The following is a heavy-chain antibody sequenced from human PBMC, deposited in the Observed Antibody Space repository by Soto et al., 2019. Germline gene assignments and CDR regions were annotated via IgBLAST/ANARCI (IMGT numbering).Heavy chain of an antibody. CDR1: SGSISSAGYY. D-gene: IGHD3-3*02. CDR2: IYYSGST. Sequence: SESLSLTSTVSSGSISSAGYYGSLIRQHPGKGLEWIGYIYYSGSTYYNPSLKSRVTISVDTSKNQFSLKLSSVTAADTAVYYCERGSFYWFDTWGQGTLVTVSS. V-gene: IGHV4-31*03. J-gene: IGHJ5*02. CDR3: ERGSFYWFDT.